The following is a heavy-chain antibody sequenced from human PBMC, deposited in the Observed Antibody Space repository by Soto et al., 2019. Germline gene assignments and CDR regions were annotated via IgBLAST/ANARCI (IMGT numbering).Heavy chain of an antibody. CDR2: ISAHNGNT. Sequence: QVHLVQSGAEVKKPGASVKVSCKASGYTFTSYGITWVRQAPGQGLEWMGWISAHNGNTDYAQKLQGRVIVTRDTTTSIANMGLRRLISDDTAVYHCARRRYGDYRVQGALVTVSS. J-gene: IGHJ4*02. D-gene: IGHD1-1*01. CDR3: ARRRYGDY. V-gene: IGHV1-18*01. CDR1: GYTFTSYG.